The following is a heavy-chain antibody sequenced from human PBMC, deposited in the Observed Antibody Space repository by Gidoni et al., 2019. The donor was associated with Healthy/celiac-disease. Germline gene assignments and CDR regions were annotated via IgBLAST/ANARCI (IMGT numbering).Heavy chain of an antibody. Sequence: EVQLVESGGGLVKPGGSIRLSCADSGFTLSNDWRYWVRQAPGKGLEWVGRIKSKTDGGTTYYSATVKGRFTISRDDSKNTLYLQMNSLKTEDTAVYYCTTEGIAAADVLVYYYYYGMDVWGQGTTVTVSS. J-gene: IGHJ6*02. D-gene: IGHD6-13*01. V-gene: IGHV3-15*07. CDR3: TTEGIAAADVLVYYYYYGMDV. CDR1: GFTLSNDW. CDR2: IKSKTDGGTT.